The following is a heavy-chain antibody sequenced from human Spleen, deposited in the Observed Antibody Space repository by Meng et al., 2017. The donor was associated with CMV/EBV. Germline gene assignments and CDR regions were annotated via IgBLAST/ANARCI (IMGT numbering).Heavy chain of an antibody. Sequence: FSNHIMNWVRQAPGKGLEWVSSSSGSSTYTHYADSVKGRFTISRDNAKNSLYLQMNSLRAEDTAVYYCARDIAAAGTYYYFFAMDVWGQGTTVTVSS. CDR1: FSNHI. CDR2: SSGSSTYT. D-gene: IGHD6-13*01. J-gene: IGHJ6*02. CDR3: ARDIAAAGTYYYFFAMDV. V-gene: IGHV3-21*01.